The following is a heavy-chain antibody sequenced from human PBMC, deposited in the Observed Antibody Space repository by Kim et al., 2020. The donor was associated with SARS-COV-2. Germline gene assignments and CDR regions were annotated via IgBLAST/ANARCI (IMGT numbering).Heavy chain of an antibody. D-gene: IGHD2-21*01. CDR1: GGSISSSSYY. CDR2: INESRST. Sequence: SETLSLTCTVSGGSISSSSYYWGWIRQPPGQGRDGIGYINESRSTYSNPSLKVRVTISVDTSKNHFSLRPISVTAAATALYYCAGHRRGFLQSIPDYFD. V-gene: IGHV4-39*01. CDR3: AGHRRGFLQSIPDYFD. J-gene: IGHJ4*01.